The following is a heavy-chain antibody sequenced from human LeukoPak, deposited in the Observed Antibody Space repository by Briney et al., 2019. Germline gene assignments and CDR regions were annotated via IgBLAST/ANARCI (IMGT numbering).Heavy chain of an antibody. D-gene: IGHD3-10*01. CDR3: AKSSKQYYYGSGSIDA. V-gene: IGHV3-23*01. Sequence: GGFLRLSCAGSGFTFSTYAMSWVCQVPGKGLEWVLAIGSSCGSTSYADSLKGRFTISKNNTKNTLYPQKNSLIAEDTAVYYCAKSSKQYYYGSGSIDAWGQGTMVTVSS. CDR2: IGSSCGST. CDR1: GFTFSTYA. J-gene: IGHJ5*02.